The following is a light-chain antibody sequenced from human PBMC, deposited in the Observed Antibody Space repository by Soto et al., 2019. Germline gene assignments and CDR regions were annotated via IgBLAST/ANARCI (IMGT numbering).Light chain of an antibody. CDR1: QGISSY. CDR3: QQLNSFPIT. CDR2: AAS. J-gene: IGKJ5*01. Sequence: IRMTQSPSSLSASTGDRVTITCRASQGISSYLAWYQQKPGRAPKLLIYAASTLQSGVPSRFSGSGSGTEFTLTITSLQPEDFATYYCQQLNSFPITFGQGTRLEIK. V-gene: IGKV1-8*01.